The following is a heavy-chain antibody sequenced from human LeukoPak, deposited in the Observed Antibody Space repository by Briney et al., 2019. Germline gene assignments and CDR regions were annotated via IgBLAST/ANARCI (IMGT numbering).Heavy chain of an antibody. CDR1: GYSFTSYW. Sequence: GESLKISCKGSGYSFTSYWIGWGRQMPGKGLEWMGVIYPGDSDTRYSPSFQGQVTISADKSMSTAYLQWSSLKASDTAMYYCARQQGYGDYDLNAFDIWGQGTMVTVSS. J-gene: IGHJ3*02. D-gene: IGHD4-17*01. V-gene: IGHV5-51*01. CDR3: ARQQGYGDYDLNAFDI. CDR2: IYPGDSDT.